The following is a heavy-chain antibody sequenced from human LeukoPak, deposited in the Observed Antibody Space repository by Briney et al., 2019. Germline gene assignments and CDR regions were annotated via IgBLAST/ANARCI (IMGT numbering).Heavy chain of an antibody. CDR2: ISSSSSYI. CDR3: ARESGSYYYYYYMDV. CDR1: GFTFSSYS. D-gene: IGHD1-26*01. Sequence: GGSLRLSCAAPGFTFSSYSMNWVRQAPGKGLEWVSSISSSSSYIYYADSVKGRFTISRDNAKNSLYLQMNSLRAEDTAVYYCARESGSYYYYYYMDVWGKGTTVTVSS. J-gene: IGHJ6*03. V-gene: IGHV3-21*01.